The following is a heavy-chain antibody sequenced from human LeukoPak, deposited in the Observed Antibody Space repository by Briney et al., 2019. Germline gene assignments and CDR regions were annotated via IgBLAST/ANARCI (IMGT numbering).Heavy chain of an antibody. CDR1: GASFSGYY. CDR3: ARVIGSRILTLRWYFMDV. J-gene: IGHJ6*03. Sequence: SETLSLTCGVYGASFSGYYWSWIRQSPEKGLEWIGEINDSGGSNYNPSLKSRVTISIDTSESHFSLKLRSVTAADTAVYYCARVIGSRILTLRWYFMDVWGEGTTVTVSS. CDR2: INDSGGS. V-gene: IGHV4-34*01. D-gene: IGHD4-23*01.